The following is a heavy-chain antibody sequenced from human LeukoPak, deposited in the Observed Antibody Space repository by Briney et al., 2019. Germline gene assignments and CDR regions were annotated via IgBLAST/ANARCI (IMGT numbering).Heavy chain of an antibody. Sequence: GSSVKVSCKASGDTFSSYALNWVRQAPGQGIEWMGGIIPIFGTANYAQKFQGRVTITADKSTSTAYMELSSLRSEDTAVYYCARAFGYDILTGYYYYWGQGTLVTVSS. D-gene: IGHD3-9*01. J-gene: IGHJ4*02. CDR1: GDTFSSYA. CDR2: IIPIFGTA. V-gene: IGHV1-69*06. CDR3: ARAFGYDILTGYYYY.